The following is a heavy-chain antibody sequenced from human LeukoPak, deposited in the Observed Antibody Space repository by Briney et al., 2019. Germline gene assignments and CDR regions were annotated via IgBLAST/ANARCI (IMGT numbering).Heavy chain of an antibody. V-gene: IGHV3-23*01. J-gene: IGHJ4*02. CDR2: ISGSGRST. CDR3: AKDAGYSDDDYFDY. Sequence: PGGSLRLSCAASGFSFSSYAMSWVRQAPGKGLEWVSGISGSGRSTYYADSVKGRFTISRDNSKTTMYLQMDSLRAEDTAVYYCAKDAGYSDDDYFDYWGQGTQVTVSS. CDR1: GFSFSSYA. D-gene: IGHD5-12*01.